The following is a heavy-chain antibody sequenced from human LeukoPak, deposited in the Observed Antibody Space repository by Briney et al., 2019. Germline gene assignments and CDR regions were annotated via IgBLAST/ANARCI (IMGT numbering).Heavy chain of an antibody. J-gene: IGHJ4*02. CDR2: IYYSGST. Sequence: SQTLSLTCTVSGGSISSGGSYWRWVRQHPGKGLEWLGYIYYSGSTYCNPSLKSRLTILGDMSKNQFSLKLSSVTAADTAVYYCARDLVIWGQGTLVTVSS. CDR1: GGSISSGGSY. CDR3: ARDLVI. D-gene: IGHD3-16*01. V-gene: IGHV4-31*03.